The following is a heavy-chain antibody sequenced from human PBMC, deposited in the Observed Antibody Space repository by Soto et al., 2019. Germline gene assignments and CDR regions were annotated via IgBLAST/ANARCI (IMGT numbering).Heavy chain of an antibody. D-gene: IGHD2-15*01. CDR1: GASSNSGNYY. CDR3: ARGIRIGDRRIWYFDR. V-gene: IGHV4-31*03. CDR2: IYDSGSP. Sequence: QVQLQESGPGLVKPSQTLSLTCSVSGASSNSGNYYWSWIRQHPGRGLEWIAYIYDSGSPYLNPSLKSRGIISAGTSKNQFALNLSYVTGADTAVYYCARGIRIGDRRIWYFDRWCRGTLVNVSS. J-gene: IGHJ2*01.